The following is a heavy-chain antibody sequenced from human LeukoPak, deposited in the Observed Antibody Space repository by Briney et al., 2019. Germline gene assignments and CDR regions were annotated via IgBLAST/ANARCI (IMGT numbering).Heavy chain of an antibody. CDR2: IRYDGSNK. Sequence: GGSLRLSCAASGFTFSSYGMHWVRQAPGKGLEWVAFIRYDGSNKYYADSVKGRFTISRDNSENTLYLQMNSLRAEDTAVYYCAKDYFAIVVVVPAAVNWFDPWGQGTLVTVSS. J-gene: IGHJ5*02. D-gene: IGHD2-2*01. V-gene: IGHV3-30*02. CDR3: AKDYFAIVVVVPAAVNWFDP. CDR1: GFTFSSYG.